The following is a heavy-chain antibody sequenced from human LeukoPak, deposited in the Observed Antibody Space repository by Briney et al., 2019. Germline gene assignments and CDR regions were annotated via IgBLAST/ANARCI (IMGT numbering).Heavy chain of an antibody. CDR2: ISAYNGNT. CDR1: GYTFTSYG. CDR3: AREISPDFDYGSGSSNWFDP. D-gene: IGHD3-10*01. V-gene: IGHV1-18*01. Sequence: ASVKVSCKASGYTFTSYGISWVRQAPGQGLEWMGWISAYNGNTNYAQKLQGRVTMTTDTSTSTAYMELRSLRSDDTAVYYCAREISPDFDYGSGSSNWFDPWGQGTLVTVSS. J-gene: IGHJ5*02.